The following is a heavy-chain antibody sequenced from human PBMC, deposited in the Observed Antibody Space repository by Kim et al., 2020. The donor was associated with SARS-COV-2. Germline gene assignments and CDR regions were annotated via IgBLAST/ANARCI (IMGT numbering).Heavy chain of an antibody. CDR3: ARDSYGSGSYYKYYFDY. V-gene: IGHV7-4-1*02. J-gene: IGHJ4*02. CDR2: INTNTGNP. Sequence: ASVKVSCKASGYTFTSYAMNWVRQAPGQGLEWMGWINTNTGNPTYAQGFTGRFVFSLDTSVSTAYLQISSLKAEDTAVYYCARDSYGSGSYYKYYFDYWGQGTLVTVSS. CDR1: GYTFTSYA. D-gene: IGHD3-10*01.